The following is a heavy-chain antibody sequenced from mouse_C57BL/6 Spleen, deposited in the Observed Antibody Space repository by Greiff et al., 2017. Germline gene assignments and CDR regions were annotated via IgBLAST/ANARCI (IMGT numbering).Heavy chain of an antibody. CDR2: IDPSDSYT. V-gene: IGHV1-69*01. D-gene: IGHD1-1*02. CDR1: GYTFTSYW. J-gene: IGHJ4*01. CDR3: ATYGWSAMDC. Sequence: QVQLQQPGAELVMPGASVKLSCKASGYTFTSYWMHWVKQRPGQGLEWIGEIDPSDSYTNYNQKFKGKSTLTVDKSSSTAYMQLSSLTSEDSAVYYCATYGWSAMDCWGQGTSVTVSS.